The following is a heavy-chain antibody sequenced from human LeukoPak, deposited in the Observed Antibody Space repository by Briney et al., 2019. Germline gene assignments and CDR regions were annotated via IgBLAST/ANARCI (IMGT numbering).Heavy chain of an antibody. CDR3: ASRGVVTGAFDI. CDR1: GFTFSTYG. Sequence: GSLRLSCAASGFTFSTYGMSWVRQAPGKGLEWVAGISASGGSTYSADSVKGRFTVSRDNAKNTLYLQMNSLRAEDTAVYYCASRGVVTGAFDIWGQGTMVTVSS. D-gene: IGHD2-15*01. V-gene: IGHV3-23*01. J-gene: IGHJ3*02. CDR2: ISASGGST.